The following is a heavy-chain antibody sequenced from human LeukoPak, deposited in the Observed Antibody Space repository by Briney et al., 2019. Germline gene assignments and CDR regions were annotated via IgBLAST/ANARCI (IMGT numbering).Heavy chain of an antibody. CDR3: ARLRVGECSSTSCYFGYYYYYMDV. CDR1: GFTFSSYS. J-gene: IGHJ6*03. Sequence: GGSLRLSCAASGFTFSSYSMNWVRQAPGKGLEWVSSISSSSSYIYYADSVKGRFTISRDNAKNSLYLQMNSLRAEDTAVYYCARLRVGECSSTSCYFGYYYYYMDVWGKGTTVTVSS. V-gene: IGHV3-21*01. D-gene: IGHD2-2*01. CDR2: ISSSSSYI.